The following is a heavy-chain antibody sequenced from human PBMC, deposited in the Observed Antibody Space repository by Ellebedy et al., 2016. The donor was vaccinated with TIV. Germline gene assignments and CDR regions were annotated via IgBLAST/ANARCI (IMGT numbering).Heavy chain of an antibody. D-gene: IGHD2-21*02. CDR3: TTLPQIVGVTRIRGPYAFEI. CDR1: GFPSSRYW. V-gene: IGHV3-74*01. Sequence: PGGSLRLSCAASGFPSSRYWMPLVRQAPGQGLMLVSTIDGDGSGPTYAASVKGRFTISSDNATNTRYLQMNSRRAEDTALYYCTTLPQIVGVTRIRGPYAFEIWGQGTVVTVSS. J-gene: IGHJ3*02. CDR2: IDGDGSGP.